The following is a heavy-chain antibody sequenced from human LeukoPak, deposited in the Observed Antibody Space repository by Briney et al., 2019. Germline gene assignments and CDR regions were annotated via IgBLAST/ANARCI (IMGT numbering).Heavy chain of an antibody. CDR1: GYTFTSYY. CDR2: ISAYNGNT. D-gene: IGHD2-2*01. V-gene: IGHV1-18*04. J-gene: IGHJ4*02. Sequence: ASVKVSCKASGYTFTSYYMHWVRQAPGQGLEWMGWISAYNGNTNYAQKLQGRVTMTTDTSTSTAYMELRSLRSDDTAVYYCARDSAPYCSSTSCYPRDHWGQGTLVTVSS. CDR3: ARDSAPYCSSTSCYPRDH.